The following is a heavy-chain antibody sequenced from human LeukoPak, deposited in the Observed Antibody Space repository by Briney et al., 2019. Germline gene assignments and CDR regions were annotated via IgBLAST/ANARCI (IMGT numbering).Heavy chain of an antibody. CDR2: ISYDGINK. D-gene: IGHD3-10*01. J-gene: IGHJ4*02. V-gene: IGHV3-30*18. CDR1: GFTFSSYL. Sequence: GGSLRLSCAASGFTFSSYLMNWVRQAPGKGLEWVALISYDGINKYYADSVKARFTISRDNSKNTLYLQMNSLRAEDTAVYYCAKDRDRGVMIPGDFDYWGQGTLVTVSS. CDR3: AKDRDRGVMIPGDFDY.